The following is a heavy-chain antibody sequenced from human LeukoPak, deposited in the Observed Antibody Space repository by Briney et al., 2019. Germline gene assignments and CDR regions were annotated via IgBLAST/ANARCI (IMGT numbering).Heavy chain of an antibody. D-gene: IGHD6-19*01. Sequence: GGSLRLSCAASGFTFSSYEMNWVRQAPGKGLEWVASINPDGSEKYSVDSEKGRFTISRDNAKNSLYLQMNSLRAEDTAVYYCARDRGYSSFDYWGQGTLVTVSS. J-gene: IGHJ4*02. CDR2: INPDGSEK. V-gene: IGHV3-7*01. CDR3: ARDRGYSSFDY. CDR1: GFTFSSYE.